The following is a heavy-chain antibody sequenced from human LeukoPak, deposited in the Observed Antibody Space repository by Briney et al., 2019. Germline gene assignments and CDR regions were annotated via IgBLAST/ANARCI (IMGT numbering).Heavy chain of an antibody. CDR2: IYYSGTT. J-gene: IGHJ4*02. CDR3: ARGGDRRGFDY. V-gene: IGHV4-39*07. CDR1: GGSISSSSYY. D-gene: IGHD1-14*01. Sequence: PSETLSLTCSVSGGSISSSSYYWGWIRQPPGKGLEWIGSIYYSGTTYYSPALQSRVSISVDTSDNKFSLKLKSLTAADAAVYYCARGGDRRGFDYWGQGTLVTVSS.